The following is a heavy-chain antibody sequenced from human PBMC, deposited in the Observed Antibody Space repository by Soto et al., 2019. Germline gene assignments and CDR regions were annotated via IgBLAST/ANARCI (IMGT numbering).Heavy chain of an antibody. CDR3: ARTTLPRNWFDP. CDR2: ISAYNGNT. J-gene: IGHJ5*02. Sequence: ASVKASCKASGYTFTSYGISWVRQAPGQGLEWMGWISAYNGNTNYAQKLQGRVTMTTDTSTSTAYMELRSLRSDDTAVYYCARTTLPRNWFDPWGQGTLVTVSS. CDR1: GYTFTSYG. V-gene: IGHV1-18*01.